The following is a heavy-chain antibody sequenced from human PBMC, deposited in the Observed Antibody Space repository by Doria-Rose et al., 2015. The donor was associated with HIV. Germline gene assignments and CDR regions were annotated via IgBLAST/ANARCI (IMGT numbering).Heavy chain of an antibody. CDR2: IKSKADGGTT. D-gene: IGHD3-3*01. J-gene: IGHJ5*02. CDR3: TRATYYDFWSGGDP. V-gene: IGHV3-15*01. Sequence: VRQAPGQGLEWVGRIKSKADGGTTDYAAPVEGRFTISRDDSKNNFYLQMNSLKTEDTGVYYCTRATYYDFWSGGDPWGQGTRGNGSA.